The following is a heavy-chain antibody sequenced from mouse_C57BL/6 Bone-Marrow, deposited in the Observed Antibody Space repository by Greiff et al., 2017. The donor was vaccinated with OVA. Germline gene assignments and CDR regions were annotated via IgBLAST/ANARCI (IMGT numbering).Heavy chain of an antibody. CDR3: ARFYDCWYFDV. V-gene: IGHV1-82*01. J-gene: IGHJ1*03. D-gene: IGHD2-3*01. CDR2: IYPGDGAT. Sequence: QVHVKQSGPELVKPGASVKISCKASGYAFSSSCMNWVKQSPGKGLEWIGRIYPGDGATNYNGKFKGKATLTSDKSSRTAYMQLSSLTSADSAVYFCARFYDCWYFDVWGTGTTVTVSS. CDR1: GYAFSSSC.